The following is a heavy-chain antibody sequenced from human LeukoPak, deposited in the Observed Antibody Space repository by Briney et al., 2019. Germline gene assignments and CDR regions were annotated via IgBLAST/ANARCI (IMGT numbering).Heavy chain of an antibody. CDR2: ISYDGSNK. D-gene: IGHD1-20*01. V-gene: IGHV3-30*18. Sequence: PGGSLRLSCAASGFTFSSSGMHWVRQAPGKGLEWEAVISYDGSNKYYADSVKGRFTISRDNSKNTLYLQMNSLRAEDTSVYYCAKSNWNSPGIWGQGTMVTVSS. CDR3: AKSNWNSPGI. J-gene: IGHJ3*02. CDR1: GFTFSSSG.